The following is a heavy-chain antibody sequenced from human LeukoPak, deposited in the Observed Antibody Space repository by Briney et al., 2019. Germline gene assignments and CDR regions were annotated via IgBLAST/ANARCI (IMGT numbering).Heavy chain of an antibody. V-gene: IGHV3-23*01. CDR1: GFTFSDHA. CDR2: INGNGGGS. D-gene: IGHD3-22*01. J-gene: IGHJ6*02. Sequence: GGSLRLSCAASGFTFSDHAMSWVRQAPAKGLEWVSSINGNGGGSYYIDSVKGRFTVSRDNSENALYLQMNNLRTEDTAVYYCARDTKGYDSSGYFISGYYGMDVWGRGTTVTVSS. CDR3: ARDTKGYDSSGYFISGYYGMDV.